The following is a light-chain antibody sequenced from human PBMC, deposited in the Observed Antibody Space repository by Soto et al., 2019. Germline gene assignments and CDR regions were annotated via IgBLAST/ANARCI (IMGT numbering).Light chain of an antibody. CDR2: AAS. Sequence: IQMTQSPSSLSASVGDRVTITCRASQSISSYLNWYQQKPGKAPKLLIYAASSLQSGLPSRFSGSGSGTDFTLTISRLEPEDFAVFYCHQCDSSPWTFGQGTKVDIK. CDR3: HQCDSSPWT. J-gene: IGKJ1*01. V-gene: IGKV1-39*01. CDR1: QSISSY.